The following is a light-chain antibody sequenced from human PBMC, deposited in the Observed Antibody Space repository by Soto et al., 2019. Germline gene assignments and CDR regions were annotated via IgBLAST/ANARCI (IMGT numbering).Light chain of an antibody. CDR1: QSVSSK. V-gene: IGKV3-20*01. CDR2: GAS. CDR3: QQYGSSPIT. J-gene: IGKJ5*01. Sequence: IGFKNSPATLSLSPGERATLSCRASQSVSSKLAWYQQKPGQAPRLLIYGASSRATGIPDRFSGSGSGTDFTLTISRLEPEDFAVYYCQQYGSSPITFGQGTRLEIK.